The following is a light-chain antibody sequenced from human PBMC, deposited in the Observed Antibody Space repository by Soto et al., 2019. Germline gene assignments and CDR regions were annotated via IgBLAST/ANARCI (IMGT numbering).Light chain of an antibody. V-gene: IGKV3-20*01. CDR1: QIVSSSY. Sequence: EIVLTQSPGTLSLSRGERATLSCRASQIVSSSYLTWYQQKPGQAPRLLIYGTSSRATGIPDRFSGSGSGTDFTLTISRLEPEDFAVYYCQQYGNSPYTFGQGTKLEIK. CDR2: GTS. J-gene: IGKJ2*01. CDR3: QQYGNSPYT.